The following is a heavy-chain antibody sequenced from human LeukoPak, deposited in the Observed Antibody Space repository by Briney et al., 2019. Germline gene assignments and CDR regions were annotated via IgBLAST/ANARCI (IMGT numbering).Heavy chain of an antibody. V-gene: IGHV3-48*04. CDR1: GFTFSSFS. Sequence: GGSLRLSCAASGFTFSSFSMNWVRQAPGKGLEWLSHISTSSNTIYYADSVKGRFTISRDNAKNSLYLQMDSLRAEDTAAYHCARDAHSSGSYYGAYWGQGTLVTVSS. CDR2: ISTSSNTI. J-gene: IGHJ4*02. CDR3: ARDAHSSGSYYGAY. D-gene: IGHD3-22*01.